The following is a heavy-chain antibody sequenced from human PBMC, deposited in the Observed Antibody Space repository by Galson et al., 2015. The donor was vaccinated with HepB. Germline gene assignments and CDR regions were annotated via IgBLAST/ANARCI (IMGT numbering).Heavy chain of an antibody. CDR2: INHSGST. Sequence: SETLSLTCAVYGGSFSGYYWSWIRQPPGKGLEWLGEINHSGSTNYNPSLKSRVTISVDTSKNQFSLKLSSVTAADTAVYYCARSQQWLDRAEDAFDIWGQGTMVTVSS. V-gene: IGHV4-34*01. CDR1: GGSFSGYY. D-gene: IGHD6-19*01. CDR3: ARSQQWLDRAEDAFDI. J-gene: IGHJ3*02.